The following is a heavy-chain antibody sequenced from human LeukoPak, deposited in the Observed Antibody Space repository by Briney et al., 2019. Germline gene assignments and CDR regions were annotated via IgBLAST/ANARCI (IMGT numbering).Heavy chain of an antibody. CDR3: ARDQLHQLVGATRGAFDI. CDR2: ISAGNGNT. V-gene: IGHV1-3*01. J-gene: IGHJ3*02. Sequence: GASVKVSCKASEYTFTSYAIHWVRQAPGQRLEWMGWISAGNGNTKYSQKFQGRVTITRDTSASTAYMELSSLRSEDTAVYYCARDQLHQLVGATRGAFDIWGQGTMVIVSS. D-gene: IGHD1-26*01. CDR1: EYTFTSYA.